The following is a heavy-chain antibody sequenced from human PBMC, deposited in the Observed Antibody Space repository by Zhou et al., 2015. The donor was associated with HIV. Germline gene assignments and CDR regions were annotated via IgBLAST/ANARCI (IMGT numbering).Heavy chain of an antibody. CDR1: GYTFTSHH. J-gene: IGHJ4*02. CDR2: INPGGGGT. CDR3: ARDLSKKWLIFDS. Sequence: QVHLVQSGAEVKKPGASVRLSCKTSGYTFTSHHLHWVRQAPGQGLEWMGRINPGGGGTSFAQKFQGRLTMSKDTSTSSVYMELNSLRSEDTAVYYCARDLSKKWLIFDSWGQGTLVAVSS. V-gene: IGHV1-46*01. D-gene: IGHD6-19*01.